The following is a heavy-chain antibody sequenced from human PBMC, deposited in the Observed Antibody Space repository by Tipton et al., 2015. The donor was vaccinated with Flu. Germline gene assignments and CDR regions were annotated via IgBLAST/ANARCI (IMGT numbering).Heavy chain of an antibody. Sequence: TLSLTCTVSGGSISSYYWSWIRQPAGKGLEWIGRMYTSGSTNYNPSLKSRVTMSVDTSKNQFSLKLRSVTAADTAVYYCARTPAAAGTFVVDYWGQGTLVTVSS. CDR1: GGSISSYY. J-gene: IGHJ4*02. CDR3: ARTPAAAGTFVVDY. V-gene: IGHV4-4*07. CDR2: MYTSGST. D-gene: IGHD6-13*01.